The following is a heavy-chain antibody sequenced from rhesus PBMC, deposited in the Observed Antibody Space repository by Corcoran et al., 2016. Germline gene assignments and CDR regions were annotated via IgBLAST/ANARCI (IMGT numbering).Heavy chain of an antibody. CDR1: GGSISDDYY. V-gene: IGHV4-106*01. CDR2: IYGSGGGT. CDR3: ARDHRGYSGYSLRHNRFDV. D-gene: IGHD5-30*01. Sequence: QVQLQESGPGLVKPSETLSLACGVSGGSISDDYYWSWIRQPPGKGLEWFGYIYGSGGGTTYNPPLTNGVPISIDTSKDQFSLRLSSVTAADTAVYYCARDHRGYSGYSLRHNRFDVWGAGVLVTVSS. J-gene: IGHJ5-1*01.